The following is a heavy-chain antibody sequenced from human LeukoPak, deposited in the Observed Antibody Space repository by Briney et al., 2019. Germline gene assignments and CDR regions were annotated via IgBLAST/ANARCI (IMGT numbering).Heavy chain of an antibody. V-gene: IGHV3-7*01. J-gene: IGHJ4*02. Sequence: PGGSLRLSCAASGFSFSSYWMSWVRQAPGKGLEWVANIKQDGSEKYYVDSVKGRFTISRDNAKNSLYPQMNSLRADDTAVYYCANGRRTFDYWGQGTLVTVSS. CDR1: GFSFSSYW. CDR3: ANGRRTFDY. CDR2: IKQDGSEK.